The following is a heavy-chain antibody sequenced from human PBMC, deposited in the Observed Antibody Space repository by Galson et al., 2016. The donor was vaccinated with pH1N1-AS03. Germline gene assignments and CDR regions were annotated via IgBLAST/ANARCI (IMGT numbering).Heavy chain of an antibody. Sequence: ETLSLTCTVSGGSISTSSYYWGWIRQPPGKGLEWIANISYTGSTYYNPSLKSRVTISVDTSKNQFSLKLNSVTAADTALYYCSRRRGFSSDYYGLDVWGQWTTVTVSS. CDR2: ISYTGST. CDR3: SRRRGFSSDYYGLDV. D-gene: IGHD5-18*01. V-gene: IGHV4-39*01. CDR1: GGSISTSSYY. J-gene: IGHJ6*02.